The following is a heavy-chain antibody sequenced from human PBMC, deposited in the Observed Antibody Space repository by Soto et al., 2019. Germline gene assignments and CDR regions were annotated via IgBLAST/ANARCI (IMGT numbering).Heavy chain of an antibody. CDR3: AGAGVAYCSSTSCDDAFDI. CDR1: GFTFSSYS. J-gene: IGHJ3*02. D-gene: IGHD2-2*01. Sequence: EVQLVESGGGLVKPGGSLRLSCAASGFTFSSYSMNWVRQAPGKGLEWVSSISSSSSYIYYADSVKGRFTISRDNAKNSPYLQMNSLRAEDTAVYYCAGAGVAYCSSTSCDDAFDIWGQGTMVTVSS. CDR2: ISSSSSYI. V-gene: IGHV3-21*01.